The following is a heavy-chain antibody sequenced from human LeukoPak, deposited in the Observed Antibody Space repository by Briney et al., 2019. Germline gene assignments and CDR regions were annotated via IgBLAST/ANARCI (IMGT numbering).Heavy chain of an antibody. V-gene: IGHV1-2*02. CDR3: ARDQATVATPWWDH. D-gene: IGHD4-23*01. Sequence: GASVKVSFKASGYTFTAYYMHWVRQAPGQGLEWMGWINGNSGGTKYAQQFQGRVTMTRDTSISTAYMELSRLRSDDTAVYFCARDQATVATPWWDHWGQGTLVTVSS. CDR1: GYTFTAYY. CDR2: INGNSGGT. J-gene: IGHJ4*02.